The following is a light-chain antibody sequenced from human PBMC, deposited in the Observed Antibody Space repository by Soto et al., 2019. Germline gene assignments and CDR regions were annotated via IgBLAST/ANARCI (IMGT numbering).Light chain of an antibody. CDR2: DVS. J-gene: IGLJ1*01. CDR3: SSYTSSTSQV. V-gene: IGLV2-14*03. CDR1: SSDVGGYNY. Sequence: QSVLTQPASVSGSPGQSITISCTGTSSDVGGYNYVSWYQHHPGKAPKLMRYDVSDRPSGVSNRFSGSKSGNTASLTISGLQADDEGDYYCSSYTSSTSQVFGTGTKVTVL.